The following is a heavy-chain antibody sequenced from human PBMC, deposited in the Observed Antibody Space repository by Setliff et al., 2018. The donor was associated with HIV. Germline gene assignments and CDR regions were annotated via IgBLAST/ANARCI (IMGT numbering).Heavy chain of an antibody. CDR2: ISHSGRT. D-gene: IGHD3-22*01. CDR1: VGSFSGYY. CDR3: ARGPLDSSGYRSDAFDI. V-gene: IGHV4-34*01. J-gene: IGHJ3*02. Sequence: ETLSLTCAVYVGSFSGYYWSWTRQPPGKGLEWIGEISHSGRTNYNPSLKSRVTISVDTSKNQFSLKLSSVTAADTAVYYCARGPLDSSGYRSDAFDIWGQGTMVTVSS.